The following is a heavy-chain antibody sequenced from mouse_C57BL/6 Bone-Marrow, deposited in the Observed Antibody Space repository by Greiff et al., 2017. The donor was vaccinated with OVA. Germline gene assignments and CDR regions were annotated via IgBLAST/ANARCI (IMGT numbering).Heavy chain of an antibody. J-gene: IGHJ4*01. Sequence: VQLQQPGAELVRPGSSVKLSCKASGYTFTSYWMDWVKQRPGQGLEWIGNIYPSDSETHYNQKFKDKATLTVDKSSSTAYMQLSSLTSEDSAVYYCARGDSNYVDYAMDYWGQGTSVTVSS. CDR1: GYTFTSYW. V-gene: IGHV1-61*01. CDR3: ARGDSNYVDYAMDY. CDR2: IYPSDSET. D-gene: IGHD2-5*01.